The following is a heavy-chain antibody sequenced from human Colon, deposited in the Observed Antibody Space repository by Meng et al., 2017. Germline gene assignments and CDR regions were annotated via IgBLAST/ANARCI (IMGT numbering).Heavy chain of an antibody. V-gene: IGHV4-30-4*01. D-gene: IGHD2-15*01. CDR2: KHYSGTT. CDR1: GDSISNTESY. J-gene: IGHJ5*01. Sequence: QVQLQESGPGLVKPSQTLSLSCSVAGDSISNTESYWGWIRQPPGKGLEWIGYKHYSGTTYYNPSLQSRVSMSVDTSKNQFSLTLSSVTAADTAVYWCARYLYGGSRYTSLFDPWGQGTLVTVSS. CDR3: ARYLYGGSRYTSLFDP.